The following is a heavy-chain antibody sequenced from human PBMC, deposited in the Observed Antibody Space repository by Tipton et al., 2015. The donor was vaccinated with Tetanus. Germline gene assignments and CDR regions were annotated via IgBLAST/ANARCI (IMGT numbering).Heavy chain of an antibody. CDR2: ISGDEYHK. CDR1: GFTFSSYA. Sequence: LRLSCAASGFTFSSYAMHWVRQAPGKGLEWLAVISGDEYHKYYADSVQGRFTIARDNSKNTLYLQMNSLRTDDRGVYYCARQIVRGIWLYDYWGQGTLVAVSS. D-gene: IGHD3-10*02. CDR3: ARQIVRGIWLYDY. V-gene: IGHV3-30-3*01. J-gene: IGHJ4*02.